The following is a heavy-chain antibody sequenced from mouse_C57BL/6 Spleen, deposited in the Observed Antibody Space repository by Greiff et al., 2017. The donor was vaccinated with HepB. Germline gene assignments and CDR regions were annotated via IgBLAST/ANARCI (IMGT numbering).Heavy chain of an antibody. Sequence: EVQLQQSGPELVKPGASVKISCKASGYSFTGYYMNWVKQSPEKSLEWIGEINPSTGGTTYNQKFKAKATLTVDKSSSTAYMQLKSLTSEDSAVYYCARGYLLLRYFDVWGTGTTVTVSS. CDR3: ARGYLLLRYFDV. V-gene: IGHV1-42*01. CDR1: GYSFTGYY. CDR2: INPSTGGT. J-gene: IGHJ1*03. D-gene: IGHD1-1*01.